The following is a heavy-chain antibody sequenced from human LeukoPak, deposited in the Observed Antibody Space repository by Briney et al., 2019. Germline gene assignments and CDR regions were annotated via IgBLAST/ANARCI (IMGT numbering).Heavy chain of an antibody. Sequence: PGGSLRLSCAASGFTFNSYSMNWVRQAPGKGLEWVSSISSSSYIYYADSVKGRFTISRDNAKNSLYLQMNSLRAEDTAVYYCARGDRYYDILSVDYWGQGTLVTVSS. CDR2: ISSSSYI. CDR1: GFTFNSYS. J-gene: IGHJ4*02. CDR3: ARGDRYYDILSVDY. V-gene: IGHV3-21*01. D-gene: IGHD3-9*01.